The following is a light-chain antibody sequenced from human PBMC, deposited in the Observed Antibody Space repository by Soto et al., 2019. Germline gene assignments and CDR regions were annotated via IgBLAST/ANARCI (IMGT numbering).Light chain of an antibody. CDR3: RTWDRSLSVVL. CDR1: SSNIGNNY. J-gene: IGLJ2*01. Sequence: QSVLTQPPSVSAAPGQKVTISCSGSSSNIGNNYVSWYQQLPGTAPKLLIYDDYKRPSGIPDRFSGSKSGTSATLGITGLQTGDEADYYCRTWDRSLSVVLFGGGTKLTVL. CDR2: DDY. V-gene: IGLV1-51*01.